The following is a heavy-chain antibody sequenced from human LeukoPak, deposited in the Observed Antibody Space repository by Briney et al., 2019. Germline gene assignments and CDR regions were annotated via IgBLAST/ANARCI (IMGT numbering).Heavy chain of an antibody. Sequence: GGSLRLTCTASGFTFSDYSMSWVSQAPGARVEWVSAISPAGDSTTDADSVKGRFTISRDNSKSTLYLQMNGLTAEDTALYYCARRLVTAGITDFFDSWGQGTLVSVSS. J-gene: IGHJ4*02. D-gene: IGHD2-2*01. CDR2: ISPAGDST. CDR1: GFTFSDYS. V-gene: IGHV3-23*01. CDR3: ARRLVTAGITDFFDS.